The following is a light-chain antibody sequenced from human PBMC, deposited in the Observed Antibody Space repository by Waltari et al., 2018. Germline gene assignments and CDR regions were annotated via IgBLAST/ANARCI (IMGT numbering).Light chain of an antibody. CDR3: QQYNTYSLWA. V-gene: IGKV1-5*03. CDR1: QNISRW. CDR2: KTS. Sequence: DIHMTQSPSSLSAPVGDRVTITCRASQNISRWLAWYQQKPGKAPNLLIYKTSSLQSGVPSRFNGSGSGTEFTLTISSLQPEDFATYYCQQYNTYSLWAFGQGTKVEIK. J-gene: IGKJ1*01.